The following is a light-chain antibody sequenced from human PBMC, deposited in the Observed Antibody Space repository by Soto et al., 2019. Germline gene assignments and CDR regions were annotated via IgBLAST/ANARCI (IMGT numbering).Light chain of an antibody. J-gene: IGLJ2*01. CDR1: SGHSSYA. CDR3: QTWGAGFSVV. V-gene: IGLV4-69*01. CDR2: VNTDGSH. Sequence: QPVLTQSPSASASLGASVKLTCTLSSGHSSYAIAWHHQQPEKGPRYLMKVNTDGSHNKGDGIPDRFSGSSSGAERYLTISSLQSEDEADYYCQTWGAGFSVVFGGGTKLTVL.